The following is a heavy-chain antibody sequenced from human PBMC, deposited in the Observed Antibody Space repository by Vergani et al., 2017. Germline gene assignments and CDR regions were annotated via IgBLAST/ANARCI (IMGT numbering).Heavy chain of an antibody. V-gene: IGHV4-31*02. Sequence: QVQLVESGGGLVKPGGSLRLSCAASGFTFSDYYMSWIRQHPGKGLEWIWYIYYSGSTYYNPSLKSRVTISVDTSKNQFSLKLSSVTAADTAVYYCARGESLWSAFDIWGQGTMVTVSS. D-gene: IGHD3-10*01. CDR1: GFTFSDYY. J-gene: IGHJ3*02. CDR2: IYYSGST. CDR3: ARGESLWSAFDI.